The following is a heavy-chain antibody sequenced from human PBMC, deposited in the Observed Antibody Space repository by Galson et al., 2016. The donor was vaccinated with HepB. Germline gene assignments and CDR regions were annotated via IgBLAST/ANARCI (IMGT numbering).Heavy chain of an antibody. CDR1: GFIFDDYS. D-gene: IGHD2-15*01. V-gene: IGHV3-9*01. J-gene: IGHJ5*02. Sequence: SLRLSCAASGFIFDDYSMHWVRQIPGKGLEWVSGINWNSARVDYAGSVKGRFTISRDKNSLFLQMNSLRPEDTALYYCAKEDGGFNFDPWGQGNLVTVSS. CDR3: AKEDGGFNFDP. CDR2: INWNSARV.